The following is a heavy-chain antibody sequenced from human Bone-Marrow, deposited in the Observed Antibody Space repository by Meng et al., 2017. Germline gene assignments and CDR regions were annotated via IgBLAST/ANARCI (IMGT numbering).Heavy chain of an antibody. V-gene: IGHV3-30*01. CDR2: ISYDGSNK. D-gene: IGHD3-10*01. CDR1: GFTFSSYA. CDR3: ARGFGDFPLDY. Sequence: GESLKISCAASGFTFSSYAMYWARQAPSKGLEWVAVISYDGSNKYYADSVKGRFTISRDNSKNTLYLQMNSLRAEDTAVYSCARGFGDFPLDYWGQGTLVTVSS. J-gene: IGHJ4*02.